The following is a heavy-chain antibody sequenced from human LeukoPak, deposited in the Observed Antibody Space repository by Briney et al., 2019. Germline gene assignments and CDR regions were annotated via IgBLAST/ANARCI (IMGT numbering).Heavy chain of an antibody. CDR3: ARTDIVVATATRNHAFDI. CDR2: ISAYNGNT. Sequence: GASVKVSCKASGYTFTSYGISWVRQAPGQGLEWMGWISAYNGNTNYAQKLQGRVTMTTDTSTSTAYMELRSLRSDDTAVYYCARTDIVVATATRNHAFDIWGQGTMVTVSS. J-gene: IGHJ3*02. CDR1: GYTFTSYG. D-gene: IGHD2-21*02. V-gene: IGHV1-18*01.